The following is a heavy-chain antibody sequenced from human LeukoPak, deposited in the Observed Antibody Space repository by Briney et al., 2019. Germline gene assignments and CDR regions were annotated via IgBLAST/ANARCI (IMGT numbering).Heavy chain of an antibody. CDR1: GFTFSSSA. CDR3: ARGTDTKPFWSGYWVDV. V-gene: IGHV3-30*03. Sequence: PGRSLRLSCAASGFTFSSSAMHWVRQAPGKGLEWVAVISYDESNKYYADSVKGRFTISRDNSKNTLCLQMNSLRAEDTAVYYCARGTDTKPFWSGYWVDVWGQGTTVTVSS. J-gene: IGHJ6*02. D-gene: IGHD3-3*01. CDR2: ISYDESNK.